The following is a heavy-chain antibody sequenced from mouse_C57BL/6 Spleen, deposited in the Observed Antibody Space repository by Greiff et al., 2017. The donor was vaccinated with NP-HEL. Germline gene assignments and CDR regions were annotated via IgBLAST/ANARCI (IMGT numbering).Heavy chain of an antibody. V-gene: IGHV1-76*01. Sequence: QVQLQQSGAELVRPGASVKLSCKASGYTFTDYYINWVKQRPGQGLEWIARIYPGSGNTYYNEKFKGKATLTAEKSSSTAYMQLSSLTSEDSAVYFCAGGSSYGSSPYYAMDYWGQGTSVTVSS. D-gene: IGHD1-1*01. CDR3: AGGSSYGSSPYYAMDY. CDR2: IYPGSGNT. J-gene: IGHJ4*01. CDR1: GYTFTDYY.